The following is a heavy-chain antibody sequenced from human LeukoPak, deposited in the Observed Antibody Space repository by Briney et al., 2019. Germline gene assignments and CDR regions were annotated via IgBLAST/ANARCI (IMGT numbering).Heavy chain of an antibody. D-gene: IGHD6-19*01. V-gene: IGHV4-31*03. CDR1: GGSISSGGYY. Sequence: PSETLSLTCTVSGGSISSGGYYWSWIRQHPGKGLEWIGYINYSGSTYYNLSLKSRVTISSDTSKNQFSLKLSSVTAADTAVYYCAGRIPVAGYFDYWGQGTLVTVSS. CDR3: AGRIPVAGYFDY. CDR2: INYSGST. J-gene: IGHJ4*02.